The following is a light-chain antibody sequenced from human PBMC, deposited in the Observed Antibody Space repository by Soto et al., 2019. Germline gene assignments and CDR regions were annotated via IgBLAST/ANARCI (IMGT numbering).Light chain of an antibody. J-gene: IGKJ2*01. CDR3: QQSLTIPYT. Sequence: DIQMTQSPSSLSASVGDRVTITCRASQTISTHLNWYQQKPGKAPKLLIYAASTLQTGVPSRFSGSGSGTDFTLPINSLQPEDFATYYCQQSLTIPYTFGQGTKLEIK. CDR2: AAS. CDR1: QTISTH. V-gene: IGKV1-39*01.